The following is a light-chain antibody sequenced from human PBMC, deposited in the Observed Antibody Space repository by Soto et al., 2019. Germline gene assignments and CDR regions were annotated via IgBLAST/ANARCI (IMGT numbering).Light chain of an antibody. CDR1: QSVSSY. CDR3: QQRRNWLT. Sequence: EIVLTQSPATLSLSPGERATLSCRASQSVSSYLAWYQQKPGQAPRLLIYDASNRATGIPARFSGSGSGTEFTLTISSLEPEDFAVYYCQQRRNWLTFGGGTKVDI. J-gene: IGKJ4*01. V-gene: IGKV3-11*01. CDR2: DAS.